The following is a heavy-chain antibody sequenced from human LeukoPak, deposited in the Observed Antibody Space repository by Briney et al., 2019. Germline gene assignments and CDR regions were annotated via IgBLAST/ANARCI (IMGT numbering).Heavy chain of an antibody. J-gene: IGHJ5*02. D-gene: IGHD4-11*01. CDR3: ASSVTQLGDWFDP. V-gene: IGHV1-69*05. CDR1: GGTFSSYA. CDR2: IIPIFGTA. Sequence: SVKVSCKAPGGTFSSYAISWVRQAPGQGLEWMGGIIPIFGTANYAQKFQGRVTITTDESTSTAYMELSSLRSEDTAVYYCASSVTQLGDWFDPWGQGTLVTVSS.